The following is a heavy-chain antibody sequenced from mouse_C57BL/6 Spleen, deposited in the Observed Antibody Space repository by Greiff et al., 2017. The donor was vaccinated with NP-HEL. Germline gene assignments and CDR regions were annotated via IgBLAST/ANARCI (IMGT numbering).Heavy chain of an antibody. D-gene: IGHD3-3*01. CDR2: IDPEDGET. CDR3: ARGDTGAMDY. CDR1: GYNFTGYY. Sequence: EVQLQQSGAELVKPGASVKLSCTASGYNFTGYYMHWVKQRTEQGLEWIGRIDPEDGETKYAQKFQGKATITADTSSSTAYLQLSSLTSEDTAVYYCARGDTGAMDYWGQGTSVTVSS. V-gene: IGHV14-2*01. J-gene: IGHJ4*01.